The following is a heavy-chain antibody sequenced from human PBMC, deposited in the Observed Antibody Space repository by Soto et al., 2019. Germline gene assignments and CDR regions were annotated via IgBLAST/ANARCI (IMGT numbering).Heavy chain of an antibody. D-gene: IGHD3-10*01. J-gene: IGHJ4*02. V-gene: IGHV3-23*01. CDR3: ARGRFGEVV. CDR2: IGVGGGDR. Sequence: EVQLLESGGGLVQPGGSLRLSCAASGFTFSSYAMSWVRQAPGKGLEWVSIIGVGGGDRYYPESVKGRFTISRDNSRDTLDREMNRLRDEDSAVYYCARGRFGEVVWGQGTLVTVSS. CDR1: GFTFSSYA.